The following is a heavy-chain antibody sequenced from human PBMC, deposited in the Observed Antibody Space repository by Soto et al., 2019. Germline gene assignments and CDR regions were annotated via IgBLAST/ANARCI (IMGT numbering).Heavy chain of an antibody. V-gene: IGHV1-69*13. J-gene: IGHJ4*02. Sequence: SVQVSCKASGGTFSSYSISWVRQAPGQGLEWMGGIIPIFGTANYAQKFQGRATITADESASTAYMELSSLRSEDTAVYYCASRWEDFDFWGQGTLVTVSS. CDR2: IIPIFGTA. CDR3: ASRWEDFDF. D-gene: IGHD1-26*01. CDR1: GGTFSSYS.